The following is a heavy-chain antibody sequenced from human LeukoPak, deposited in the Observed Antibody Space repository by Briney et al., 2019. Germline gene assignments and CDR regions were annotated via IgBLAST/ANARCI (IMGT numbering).Heavy chain of an antibody. V-gene: IGHV3-23*01. CDR1: GFTFSSYA. Sequence: PGGSLRLSCAASGFTFSSYAMSWVRQAPGKGLEWVSAISGSGGSTYYADSVKGRFTISRDNSKNTLYLQMNSLRAEDTAVYYCEKAAITSYWFAEPETSYFDYWGQGTLVTVSS. CDR3: EKAAITSYWFAEPETSYFDY. J-gene: IGHJ4*02. D-gene: IGHD3-10*01. CDR2: ISGSGGST.